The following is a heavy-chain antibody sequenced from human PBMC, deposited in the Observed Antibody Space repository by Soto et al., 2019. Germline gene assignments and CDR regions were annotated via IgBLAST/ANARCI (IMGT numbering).Heavy chain of an antibody. D-gene: IGHD2-21*01. CDR1: GYSFVSYW. V-gene: IGHV5-51*01. J-gene: IGHJ4*02. CDR3: ARTDGYEIEY. Sequence: GESLKISCQGSGYSFVSYWIAWVRQMPGKGLEWMGSIYPGDSDTTNSPSFQGQVTMSVEKSITTVYLQWSRLKASDSAMYYCARTDGYEIEYWGQGTLVTVSS. CDR2: IYPGDSDT.